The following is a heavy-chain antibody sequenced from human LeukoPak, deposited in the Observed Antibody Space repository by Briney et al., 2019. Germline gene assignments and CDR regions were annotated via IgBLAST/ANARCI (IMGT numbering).Heavy chain of an antibody. D-gene: IGHD5-24*01. CDR1: GGSISSYY. Sequence: SETLSLTCTVSGGSISSYYWNWIRQPAGKGLEWIGRIYTSGSTNYNPSLKSRVTMSVDTSKNQFSLKLSSVTAADTAVYYCAREMATIPGSRYYFDYWGQGTLVTVSS. V-gene: IGHV4-4*07. CDR2: IYTSGST. CDR3: AREMATIPGSRYYFDY. J-gene: IGHJ4*02.